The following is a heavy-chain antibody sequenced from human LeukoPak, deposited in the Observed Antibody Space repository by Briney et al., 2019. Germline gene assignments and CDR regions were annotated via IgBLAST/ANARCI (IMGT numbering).Heavy chain of an antibody. Sequence: GGTLRLSCAASGFTFSNYWMSWVRQAPGKGLEWVANIKEDGSEKYYVDSVKGRFTISRDNAKNSLYLQMNSLRAEDTAVYYCARVYFYGMDVWGQGTTVTVSS. CDR3: ARVYFYGMDV. V-gene: IGHV3-7*04. CDR1: GFTFSNYW. J-gene: IGHJ6*02. D-gene: IGHD2-8*01. CDR2: IKEDGSEK.